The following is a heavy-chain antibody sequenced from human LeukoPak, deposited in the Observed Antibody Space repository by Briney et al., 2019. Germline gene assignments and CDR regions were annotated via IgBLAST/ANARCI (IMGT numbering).Heavy chain of an antibody. CDR1: GYTFTSYY. CDR2: INPSGGST. V-gene: IGHV1-46*01. CDR3: ATGVDTAMAHFDY. D-gene: IGHD5-18*01. Sequence: ASVKVSCKASGYTFTSYYMHWVRQAPGQGLEWMGIINPSGGSTSYAQKFQGRVTITADTSTDTAYMELSSLRSEDTAVYYCATGVDTAMAHFDYWGQGTLVTVSS. J-gene: IGHJ4*02.